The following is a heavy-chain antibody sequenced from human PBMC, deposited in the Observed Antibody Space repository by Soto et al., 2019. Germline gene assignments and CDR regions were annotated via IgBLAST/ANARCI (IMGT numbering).Heavy chain of an antibody. CDR3: AREGFDSGFDY. CDR2: IYYTGST. V-gene: IGHV4-31*03. D-gene: IGHD3-9*01. CDR1: GASIRSGGSY. Sequence: LSLTCTVSGASIRSGGSYWSWIRQHPGRGLEWIGYIYYTGSTSYNPSFRSRVTISLDTSKNRVSLKLSSVTAADTAVYYCAREGFDSGFDYWGPGTLVTVSS. J-gene: IGHJ4*02.